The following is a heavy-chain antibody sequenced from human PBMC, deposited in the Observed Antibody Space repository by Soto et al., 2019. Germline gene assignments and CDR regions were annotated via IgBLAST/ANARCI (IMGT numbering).Heavy chain of an antibody. J-gene: IGHJ4*02. V-gene: IGHV3-23*01. CDR1: GFSFGDYA. D-gene: IGHD6-25*01. CDR2: ISGSGGST. Sequence: GGSLRLSCAASGFSFGDYAVHWVRQAPGKGLEWVSAISGSGGSTYYADSVKGRFTISRDNSKNTLYLQMNSLRAEDTAVYYCAKDRGGGSFDYWGQGTLVTVSS. CDR3: AKDRGGGSFDY.